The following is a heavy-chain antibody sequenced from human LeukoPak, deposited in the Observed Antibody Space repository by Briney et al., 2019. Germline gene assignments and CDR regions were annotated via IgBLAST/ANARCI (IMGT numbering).Heavy chain of an antibody. V-gene: IGHV4-34*01. J-gene: IGHJ4*02. D-gene: IGHD3-10*01. CDR3: ANFGELCY. Sequence: ASETLSLTCAVYGGSFSGYYWSWIRQPPGKGLEWIGEINHSGSTNYNPSLKSRVTISVDTSKNQFSLKLSSVTAADTAVYYCANFGELCYWGQGTLVTVSS. CDR1: GGSFSGYY. CDR2: INHSGST.